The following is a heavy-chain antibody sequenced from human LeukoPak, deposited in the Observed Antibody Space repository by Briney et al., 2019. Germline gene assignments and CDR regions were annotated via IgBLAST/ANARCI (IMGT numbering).Heavy chain of an antibody. CDR2: INPNSGGT. CDR1: GYTFTGYY. D-gene: IGHD2-21*02. V-gene: IGHV1-2*02. CDR3: ARVPRLWLVTAIYYFDY. J-gene: IGHJ4*02. Sequence: ASVKVSCKASGYTFTGYYMHWVRQAPGQGLEWMGWINPNSGGTNYAQKFQGRVTMTRDTSISTAYMELSRLRSDDTAVYYCARVPRLWLVTAIYYFDYWGQGTLVTVSS.